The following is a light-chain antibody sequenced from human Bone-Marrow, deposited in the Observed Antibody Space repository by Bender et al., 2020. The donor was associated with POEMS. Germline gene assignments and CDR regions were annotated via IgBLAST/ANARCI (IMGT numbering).Light chain of an antibody. CDR3: SSYHPLV. CDR1: NIDIGSYER. Sequence: QSALTQPPSVSGSPGQSVTISCTGTNIDIGSYERVSWYQQPPGTAPKLIIYEVSNRPSGVPNRFSGSKSGNTASLTISGLQAEDEADYSCSSYHPLVFGEGTKLTVL. CDR2: EVS. J-gene: IGLJ2*01. V-gene: IGLV2-18*02.